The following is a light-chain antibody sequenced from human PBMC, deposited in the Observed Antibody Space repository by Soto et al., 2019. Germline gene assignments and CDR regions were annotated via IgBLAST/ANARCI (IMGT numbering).Light chain of an antibody. J-gene: IGLJ2*01. Sequence: QSALTQPASVSGSPGQSITISCTGTSSDVGGYNYVSWYQQHPGKAPKLMIYDVSNRPSWVSNRFSGSKSGNTASLTISGLKAEDEADYYCSSYTSRTVVFGGGNKLTV. V-gene: IGLV2-14*01. CDR3: SSYTSRTVV. CDR1: SSDVGGYNY. CDR2: DVS.